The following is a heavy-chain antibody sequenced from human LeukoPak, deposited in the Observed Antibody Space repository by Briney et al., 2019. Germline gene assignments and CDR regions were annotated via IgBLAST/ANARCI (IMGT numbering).Heavy chain of an antibody. D-gene: IGHD2/OR15-2a*01. Sequence: GESLRLSCAASGFIFSNAWMSWVRQAPGKGLECVGRIKSKSDGGTTEYAAPVKGRFSISRDDSKNTLYLQMNSLKTDDTAVYYCTFYTPGRFDIWGQGTMVTVSS. CDR2: IKSKSDGGTT. V-gene: IGHV3-15*01. J-gene: IGHJ3*02. CDR1: GFIFSNAW. CDR3: TFYTPGRFDI.